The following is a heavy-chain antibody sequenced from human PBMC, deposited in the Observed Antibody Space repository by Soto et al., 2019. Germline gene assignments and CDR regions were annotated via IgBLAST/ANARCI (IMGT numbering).Heavy chain of an antibody. V-gene: IGHV3-30*18. CDR3: AKDEGGEMATII. D-gene: IGHD3-16*01. Sequence: QVQLVESGGGVVQPGRSLRLSCAASGFTFSSYGMHWVRQAPGKGLEWVAVISYDGSNKYYADSVKGRFTISRDNSKNTLYLQMNSLRAEDTAVYYCAKDEGGEMATIIWGQGTLVTVSS. J-gene: IGHJ4*02. CDR2: ISYDGSNK. CDR1: GFTFSSYG.